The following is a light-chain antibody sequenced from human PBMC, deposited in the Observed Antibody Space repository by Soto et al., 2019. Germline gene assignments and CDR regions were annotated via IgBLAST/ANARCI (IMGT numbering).Light chain of an antibody. V-gene: IGLV2-23*01. CDR2: EGS. J-gene: IGLJ1*01. CDR1: SSDVGSYNL. Sequence: QSVLTQPASVSGSPGQSITISCTGTSSDVGSYNLVSWYQQHPGKAPKLMIYEGSKRPSGVSNRFSGSKSGNTASLTISGLHAEDEADYYCCSYAGSSTSVFGTGTKVTVL. CDR3: CSYAGSSTSV.